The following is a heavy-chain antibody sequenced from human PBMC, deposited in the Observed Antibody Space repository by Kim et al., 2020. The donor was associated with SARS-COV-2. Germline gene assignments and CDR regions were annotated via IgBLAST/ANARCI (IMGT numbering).Heavy chain of an antibody. CDR3: TTPHIYGSGLFDF. D-gene: IGHD3-10*01. CDR2: IKSKTDGGTT. V-gene: IGHV3-15*01. J-gene: IGHJ4*02. Sequence: GGSLRLSCVASGFTFNNAWMNWVRQAPGKGLEWVGRIKSKTDGGTTDYAAPVKGRFSISRDDSKNTVYLQMNSLRSKDTAVYYCTTPHIYGSGLFDFWGQGPLVTVSS. CDR1: GFTFNNAW.